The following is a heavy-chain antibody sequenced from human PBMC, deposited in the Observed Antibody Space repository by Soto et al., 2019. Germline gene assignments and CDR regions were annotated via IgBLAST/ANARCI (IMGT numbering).Heavy chain of an antibody. J-gene: IGHJ4*02. D-gene: IGHD4-17*01. CDR1: GGTFSSYA. CDR2: IIPIFGTA. Sequence: QVQLVQSGAEVKKPGSSVKVSCKASGGTFSSYAISWVRQAPGQGLEWMGGIIPIFGTANYAQKFQGIVTITADDSTGTAYMSLSSLGYEDTAVYYCARGMATVTTGCHSWGQGTLVTFSA. V-gene: IGHV1-69*12. CDR3: ARGMATVTTGCHS.